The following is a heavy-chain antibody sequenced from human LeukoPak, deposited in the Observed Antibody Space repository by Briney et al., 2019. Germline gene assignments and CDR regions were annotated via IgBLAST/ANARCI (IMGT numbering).Heavy chain of an antibody. CDR2: ISAYNGNT. Sequence: GASVKVSCKASGYTFTSYGISWVRQAPGQGLEWMGWISAYNGNTNYAQKLQGRVTMTTDTSTSTAYMELRSLRSDDTAVYYCARSRKSTVVTIGGAHNWFDPWGQGTLVTVSS. D-gene: IGHD4-23*01. CDR3: ARSRKSTVVTIGGAHNWFDP. J-gene: IGHJ5*02. CDR1: GYTFTSYG. V-gene: IGHV1-18*01.